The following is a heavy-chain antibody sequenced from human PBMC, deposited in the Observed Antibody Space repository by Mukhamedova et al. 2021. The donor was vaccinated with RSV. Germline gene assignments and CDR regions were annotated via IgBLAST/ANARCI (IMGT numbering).Heavy chain of an antibody. D-gene: IGHD2-2*02. CDR2: ISSNGGST. CDR3: VKGGCSSTSCYIDY. V-gene: IGHV3-64D*06. J-gene: IGHJ4*02. Sequence: VRQAPGKGLEYVSAISSNGGSTYYADSVKGRFTISRDNSKNTLYIQMSSLRAEDTGVYYCVKGGCSSTSCYIDYWGQGTLVTVSS.